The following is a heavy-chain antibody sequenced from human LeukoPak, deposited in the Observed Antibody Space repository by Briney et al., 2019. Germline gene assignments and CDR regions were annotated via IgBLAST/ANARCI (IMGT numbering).Heavy chain of an antibody. CDR2: IDYSGST. D-gene: IGHD3-22*01. CDR3: ARIVVPVGWFDP. J-gene: IGHJ5*02. V-gene: IGHV4-39*01. Sequence: SETLSLTCTVSGGSISSSGYYWGWIRQPPGKGLEGVGSIDYSGSTYYNPSLKSRVAISVDSSKNQCSLKLSSVTAADTALYSCARIVVPVGWFDPWGQGTLVTVSS. CDR1: GGSISSSGYY.